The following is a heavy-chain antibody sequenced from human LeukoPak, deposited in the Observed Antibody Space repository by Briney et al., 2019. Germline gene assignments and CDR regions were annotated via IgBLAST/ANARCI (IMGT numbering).Heavy chain of an antibody. CDR2: IYYSGTT. D-gene: IGHD5-18*01. Sequence: SETLSLTCTVSGGSISSYYWNWIRQPPGKGLEWIGYIYYSGTTNYNPSLKSRVSMSVDTSKNQFSLKLTSVSAADTAVYFCARVGYSYGLNYWGQGTLVTVSS. V-gene: IGHV4-59*08. J-gene: IGHJ4*02. CDR1: GGSISSYY. CDR3: ARVGYSYGLNY.